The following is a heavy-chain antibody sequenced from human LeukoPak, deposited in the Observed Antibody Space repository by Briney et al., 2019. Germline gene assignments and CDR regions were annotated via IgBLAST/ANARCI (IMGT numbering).Heavy chain of an antibody. CDR2: IIPIFGTA. J-gene: IGHJ4*02. CDR3: ARAGYYDSSSELRVDY. D-gene: IGHD3-22*01. Sequence: SVKVSCKASGGTFSSYAISWVRQAPGQGLEWMGRIIPIFGTANYAQKFQGRVTITADKSTSTAYMELSSLRSEDTAVYYCARAGYYDSSSELRVDYGGQGTLVTVSS. CDR1: GGTFSSYA. V-gene: IGHV1-69*06.